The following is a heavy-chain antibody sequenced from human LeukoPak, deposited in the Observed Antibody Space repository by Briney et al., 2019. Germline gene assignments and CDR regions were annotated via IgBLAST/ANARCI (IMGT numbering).Heavy chain of an antibody. J-gene: IGHJ4*02. V-gene: IGHV3-53*01. CDR3: ARGALNDYGDFYYFDY. Sequence: HSGGSLRLSCAASGFTVSSNYMRWVRQAPGKGLEWVSVIYSGGSTYYADSVKGRFTISRDNSKNTLYLQMNSRRAEDTAVYYCARGALNDYGDFYYFDYWGQGTMVTVSS. D-gene: IGHD4-17*01. CDR1: GFTVSSNY. CDR2: IYSGGST.